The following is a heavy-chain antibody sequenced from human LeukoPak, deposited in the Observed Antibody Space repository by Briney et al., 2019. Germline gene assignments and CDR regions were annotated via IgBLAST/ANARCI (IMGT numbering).Heavy chain of an antibody. D-gene: IGHD4-17*01. J-gene: IGHJ5*02. V-gene: IGHV4-30-4*01. CDR2: IYYSGST. Sequence: SETLSLTCTVSGGSLSSGDYYWRWLRQPPGKGLEWIGYIYYSGSTYYNPSLKSRVTISVDTSKNQFSLKLSSVTAADTAVYYCARYTVTTIGFDPWGQGTLVTVSS. CDR1: GGSLSSGDYY. CDR3: ARYTVTTIGFDP.